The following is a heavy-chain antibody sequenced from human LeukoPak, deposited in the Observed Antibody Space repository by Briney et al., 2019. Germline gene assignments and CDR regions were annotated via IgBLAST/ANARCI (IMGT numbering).Heavy chain of an antibody. D-gene: IGHD1-14*01. CDR2: IYSGGST. Sequence: GGSLRLSCAASGFIFSSIYMSWVRQAPGKGLEWVSVIYSGGSTNYSASLKGRFTISRDNSKNTQYLQMNSLRAEDTAVYYCARIDTTRYYYDYMDVWGKGTTVTVSS. CDR1: GFIFSSIY. J-gene: IGHJ6*03. CDR3: ARIDTTRYYYDYMDV. V-gene: IGHV3-66*01.